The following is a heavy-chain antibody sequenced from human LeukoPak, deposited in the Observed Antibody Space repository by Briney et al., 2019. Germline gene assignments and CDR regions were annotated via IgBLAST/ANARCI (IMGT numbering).Heavy chain of an antibody. V-gene: IGHV4-59*01. J-gene: IGHJ6*02. CDR1: GGSISSYY. D-gene: IGHD3-10*01. CDR2: IYYSGST. CDR3: ARTSRHFYGSGSNLTPWPADMDV. Sequence: SETLSLTCTVSGGSISSYYWTWIRQPPGKGPEWIGYIYYSGSTHYNPSLNSRVTISMDTSKNHFSLKLSSVTAADTAIYYCARTSRHFYGSGSNLTPWPADMDVWGQGTKVTVSS.